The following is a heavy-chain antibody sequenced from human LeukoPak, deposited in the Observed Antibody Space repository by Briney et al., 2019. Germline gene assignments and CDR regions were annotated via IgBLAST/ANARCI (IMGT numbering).Heavy chain of an antibody. J-gene: IGHJ5*02. CDR3: AKHDPRRVVITNWFDP. V-gene: IGHV3-23*01. CDR1: GFTFSDYY. D-gene: IGHD3-22*01. CDR2: ISGSGGIT. Sequence: GGSLRLSCAASGFTFSDYYMSWIRQAPGKGLEWVSAISGSGGITYYADSVKGRFTISRGNSKNTLYLQMNSLRAEDTAVYYCAKHDPRRVVITNWFDPWGQGTLVTVSS.